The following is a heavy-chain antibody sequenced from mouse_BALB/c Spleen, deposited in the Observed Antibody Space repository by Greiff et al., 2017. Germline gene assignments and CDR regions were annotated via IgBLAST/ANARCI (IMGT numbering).Heavy chain of an antibody. Sequence: VKLVESGPGLVQPSQSLSITCTVSGFSLTSYGVHWVRQSPGKGLEWLGVIWSGGSTDYNAAFISRLSISKDNSKSQVFFKMNSLQANDTAIYYCARNWGYDYVAWFAYWGQGTLVTVSA. D-gene: IGHD2-4*01. J-gene: IGHJ3*01. CDR3: ARNWGYDYVAWFAY. CDR2: IWSGGST. CDR1: GFSLTSYG. V-gene: IGHV2-2*02.